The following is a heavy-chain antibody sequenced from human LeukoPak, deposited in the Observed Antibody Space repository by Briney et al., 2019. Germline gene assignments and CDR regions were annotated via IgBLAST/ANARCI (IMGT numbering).Heavy chain of an antibody. CDR1: GFTFSSYS. J-gene: IGHJ3*02. V-gene: IGHV3-21*01. D-gene: IGHD2-15*01. CDR3: ARIHIYCSGGSCYFGAFDI. Sequence: GGSLRLSCAASGFTFSSYSMNWVRQAPGKGLEWVSSISSSSSYIYYADSVKGRFTISRDNAKNSLYLQMNSLRAEDTAVYYCARIHIYCSGGSCYFGAFDIWGQGTMVTVSS. CDR2: ISSSSSYI.